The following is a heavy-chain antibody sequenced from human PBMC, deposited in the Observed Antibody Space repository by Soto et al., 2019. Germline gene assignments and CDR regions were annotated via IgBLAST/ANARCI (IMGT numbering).Heavy chain of an antibody. CDR1: GGTFSTYA. Sequence: ASVKVSCKASGGTFSTYAISWVRQAPGQGLEWMGGIIPIFGTANYAQKFQGRVTITADKSTSTAYMELSSLRSEDTAVYYCARDRGPAAIAQYYYYGMDVWGQGTTVTVSS. CDR3: ARDRGPAAIAQYYYYGMDV. CDR2: IIPIFGTA. V-gene: IGHV1-69*06. D-gene: IGHD2-2*01. J-gene: IGHJ6*02.